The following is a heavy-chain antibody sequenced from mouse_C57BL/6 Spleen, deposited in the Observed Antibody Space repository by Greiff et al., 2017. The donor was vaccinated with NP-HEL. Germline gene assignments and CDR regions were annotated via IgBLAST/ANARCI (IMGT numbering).Heavy chain of an antibody. V-gene: IGHV1-82*01. Sequence: QVQLQQSGPELVKPGASVKISCKASGYAFSSSWMNWVKQRPGKGLEWIGRIYPGDGDTNYNGKFKGKATLTADKSSSTAYMQLSSLTSEDSAVYFCARWSGLSSGYWYFDYWGQGTTLTVSS. J-gene: IGHJ2*01. CDR3: ARWSGLSSGYWYFDY. D-gene: IGHD3-2*02. CDR1: GYAFSSSW. CDR2: IYPGDGDT.